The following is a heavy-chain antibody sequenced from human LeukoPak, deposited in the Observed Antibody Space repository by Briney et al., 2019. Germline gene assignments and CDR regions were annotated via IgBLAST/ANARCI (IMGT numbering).Heavy chain of an antibody. CDR3: AREDTVTRVLDY. CDR2: INHSGST. J-gene: IGHJ4*02. D-gene: IGHD4-17*01. CDR1: GGSFSGDY. Sequence: SETLSLTCAVYGGSFSGDYWSWIRQPPGKGLEWIGEINHSGSTNYNPSLKSRVTISVDTSKNQFSLKLSSVTAADTAVYYCAREDTVTRVLDYWGQGTLVTVSS. V-gene: IGHV4-34*01.